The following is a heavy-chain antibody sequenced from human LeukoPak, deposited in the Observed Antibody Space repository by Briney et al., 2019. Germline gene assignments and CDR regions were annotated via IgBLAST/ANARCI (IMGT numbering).Heavy chain of an antibody. J-gene: IGHJ6*02. CDR1: GFTFSSYD. CDR2: IGTAGDT. Sequence: PGRSLRLSCAASGFTFSSYDMHWVRQATGKGLEWVSAIGTAGDTYYPGSVKGRFTISRENAKNSLYLQMNSLRAGDTAVYYCARVYRYGGNPAHYYYYGMDVWGQGTTVTVSS. CDR3: ARVYRYGGNPAHYYYYGMDV. D-gene: IGHD4-23*01. V-gene: IGHV3-13*01.